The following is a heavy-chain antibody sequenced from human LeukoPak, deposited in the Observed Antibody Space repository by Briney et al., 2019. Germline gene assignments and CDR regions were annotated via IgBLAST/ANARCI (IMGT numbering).Heavy chain of an antibody. CDR2: ISSSGSTI. J-gene: IGHJ6*04. V-gene: IGHV3-48*03. CDR3: AELGITMIGGV. D-gene: IGHD3-10*02. Sequence: GGSLRLSCAASGFTFSSYEMNWVRQAPGKGLEWVSYISSSGSTIYYADSVKGRFTISRDNAKNSLYLQVNSLRAEDTAVYYCAELGITMIGGVWGKGTTVAISS. CDR1: GFTFSSYE.